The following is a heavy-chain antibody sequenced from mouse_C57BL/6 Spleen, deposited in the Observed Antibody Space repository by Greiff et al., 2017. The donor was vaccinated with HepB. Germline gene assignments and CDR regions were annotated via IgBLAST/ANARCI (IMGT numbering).Heavy chain of an antibody. CDR2: IDPSDSYT. D-gene: IGHD1-1*01. CDR3: ARRMAVVARYAMDY. CDR1: GYTFTSYW. J-gene: IGHJ4*01. Sequence: VQLQQPGAELVRPGTSVKLSCKASGYTFTSYWMHWVKQRPGQGLEWIGVIDPSDSYTNYNQKFKGKATLTADTSSSTAYMQLSSLTSEDSAVYYCARRMAVVARYAMDYWGQGTSVTVSS. V-gene: IGHV1-59*01.